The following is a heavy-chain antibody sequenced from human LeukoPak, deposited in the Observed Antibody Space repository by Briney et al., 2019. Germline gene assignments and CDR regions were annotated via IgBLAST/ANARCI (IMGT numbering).Heavy chain of an antibody. CDR2: ISAYNGNT. CDR3: ARSIVVVVAALNWFDP. Sequence: ASVKVSCKASGYTFTSYGISWVRQAPGQGLEWMGWISAYNGNTNYAQKVQGRVTMTTDTSTSTAYMELRSLRSDDTAVYYCARSIVVVVAALNWFDPWGQGTLVTVSS. J-gene: IGHJ5*02. D-gene: IGHD2-15*01. V-gene: IGHV1-18*01. CDR1: GYTFTSYG.